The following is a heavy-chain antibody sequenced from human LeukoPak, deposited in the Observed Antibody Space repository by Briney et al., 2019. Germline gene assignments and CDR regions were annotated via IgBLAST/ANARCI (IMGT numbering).Heavy chain of an antibody. CDR3: ARGSVTTGVWFDP. CDR1: GGSISSGGYS. D-gene: IGHD4-11*01. CDR2: IYHSGST. Sequence: SQTLSLTCAVSGGSISSGGYSWSWIRQPPGKGLEWIGYIYHSGSTYYNPSLKSRVTISVDRFKNQFSLKLSSVTAADTAVYYCARGSVTTGVWFDPWGQGTLVTVSS. V-gene: IGHV4-30-2*01. J-gene: IGHJ5*02.